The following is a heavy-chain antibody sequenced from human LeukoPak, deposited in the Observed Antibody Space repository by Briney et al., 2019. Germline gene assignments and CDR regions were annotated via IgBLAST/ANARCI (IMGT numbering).Heavy chain of an antibody. J-gene: IGHJ5*02. CDR3: ARVPLEPYGGWFGP. CDR2: IYYSGST. Sequence: SETLSLTCTVSLGSISSHYWSWIPQPPGKGLEWIGYIYYSGSTNYNPSLRSRVTISVDTSKNQFSLKLSSVTAADTAVYYCARVPLEPYGGWFGPWGQGTLVTVSS. D-gene: IGHD1-1*01. CDR1: LGSISSHY. V-gene: IGHV4-59*11.